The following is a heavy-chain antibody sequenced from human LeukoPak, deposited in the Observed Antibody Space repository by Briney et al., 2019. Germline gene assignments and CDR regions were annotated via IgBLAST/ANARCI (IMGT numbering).Heavy chain of an antibody. CDR3: AKSSGGATKPFDD. CDR2: ISGTT. CDR1: GFTFSSFA. J-gene: IGHJ4*02. D-gene: IGHD1-26*01. Sequence: GGSLRLSCAASGFTFSSFAMSWVRQAPGKGLEWVSTISGTTYYADSVKGRFTISRDNSKNTLYLQMNSLRADDTAVYYCAKSSGGATKPFDDWGQGTLVTVSS. V-gene: IGHV3-23*01.